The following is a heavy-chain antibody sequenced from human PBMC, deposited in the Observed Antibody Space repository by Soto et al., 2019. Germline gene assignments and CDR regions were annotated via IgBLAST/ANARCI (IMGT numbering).Heavy chain of an antibody. V-gene: IGHV3-21*01. J-gene: IGHJ4*02. CDR3: ASEYCTGNSCYSQIFDY. D-gene: IGHD2-21*01. CDR1: VVTFSRYS. CDR2: ISSTSTYI. Sequence: PGGPLRLSCGGSVVTFSRYSMNWVRQAPGKGLEWAASISSTSTYIYYGDFVKGRFSIARDNAKNSLYLQMDSLRDEDTALYYCASEYCTGNSCYSQIFDYWGQGTLVTVSS.